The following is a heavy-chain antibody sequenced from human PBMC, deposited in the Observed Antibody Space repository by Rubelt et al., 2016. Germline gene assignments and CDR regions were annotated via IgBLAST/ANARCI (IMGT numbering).Heavy chain of an antibody. Sequence: EVQLVQSGAEVKKPGESLRISCKGSGYSFTSYWISWVRQMPGKGLEWMGRIDPRASYPNYSPSFQGHVTISADKSISTAYLQWSSLKASDTAMYYCARHAGDGGNSEDWFDPWGQGTLVTVSS. D-gene: IGHD4-23*01. CDR1: GYSFTSYW. CDR3: ARHAGDGGNSEDWFDP. J-gene: IGHJ5*02. V-gene: IGHV5-10-1*01. CDR2: IDPRASYP.